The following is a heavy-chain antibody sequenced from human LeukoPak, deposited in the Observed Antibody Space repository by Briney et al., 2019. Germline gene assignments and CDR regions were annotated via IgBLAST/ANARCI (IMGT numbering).Heavy chain of an antibody. J-gene: IGHJ4*02. Sequence: GGSLRLSCAASGFTFSSYAMSWVRQAPGKGLEWVSTLSGSGGSTYYADSVKGRFTISRDNSKNTLYLQMNSLRAEDTAVYYCVKDAAGSLVRGVMNYWGQGTLVTVSS. D-gene: IGHD3-10*01. CDR3: VKDAAGSLVRGVMNY. V-gene: IGHV3-23*01. CDR2: LSGSGGST. CDR1: GFTFSSYA.